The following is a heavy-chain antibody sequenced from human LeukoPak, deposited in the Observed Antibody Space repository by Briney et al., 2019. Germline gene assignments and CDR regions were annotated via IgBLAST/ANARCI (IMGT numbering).Heavy chain of an antibody. Sequence: PGGSLRLSCAASGFTFSSYAMSWVRQAPGKGLEWVAFIRYDGSNEYYADSVKGRFTISRDNSKNTLYLQMNSLRAEDTAVYYCAREYYDSSGYYFGLGYWGQGTLVTVSS. V-gene: IGHV3-30*02. CDR1: GFTFSSYA. D-gene: IGHD3-22*01. J-gene: IGHJ4*02. CDR3: AREYYDSSGYYFGLGY. CDR2: IRYDGSNE.